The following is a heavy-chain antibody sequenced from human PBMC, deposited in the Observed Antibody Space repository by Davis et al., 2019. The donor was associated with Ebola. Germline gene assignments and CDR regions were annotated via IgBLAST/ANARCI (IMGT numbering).Heavy chain of an antibody. J-gene: IGHJ6*02. Sequence: SETLSLTCAVYGGSFRGYYWSWIRQPPGKGLEWIGEINHSGSTNYNPSLKRRVTISVDTSKNQFSLKLSSVTAADTAVYYCARLWGYGMDVWGQGTTVTVSS. D-gene: IGHD7-27*01. V-gene: IGHV4-34*01. CDR1: GGSFRGYY. CDR2: INHSGST. CDR3: ARLWGYGMDV.